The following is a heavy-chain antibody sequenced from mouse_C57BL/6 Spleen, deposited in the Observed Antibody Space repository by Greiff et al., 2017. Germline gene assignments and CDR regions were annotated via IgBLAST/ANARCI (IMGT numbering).Heavy chain of an antibody. CDR1: GYTFTSYW. Sequence: QVQLQQPGAELVMPGASVKLSCKASGYTFTSYWMHWVKQRPGQGLEWIGEIDPSDSYTNYNQKFKGKSTLTVDKSSSTAYMQLSSLTSEDSAVYYCARQPKLGPYYAMDYWGQGTSVTVSS. V-gene: IGHV1-69*01. D-gene: IGHD4-1*01. CDR2: IDPSDSYT. CDR3: ARQPKLGPYYAMDY. J-gene: IGHJ4*01.